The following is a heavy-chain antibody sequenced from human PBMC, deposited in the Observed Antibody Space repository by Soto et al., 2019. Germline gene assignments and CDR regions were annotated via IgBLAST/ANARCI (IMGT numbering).Heavy chain of an antibody. J-gene: IGHJ4*02. Sequence: QVQLVQSGAEVKKPGSSVKVSCKASGGTFSSYTISWVRQAPGQGLEWMGRIIPILGIAKYAQKFQGRVTSSADESTSTAYMELSSLRSEDTAVYYCVRDPPGIAAAGPDYWGQGTLVTVS. CDR3: VRDPPGIAAAGPDY. CDR1: GGTFSSYT. CDR2: IIPILGIA. D-gene: IGHD6-13*01. V-gene: IGHV1-69*08.